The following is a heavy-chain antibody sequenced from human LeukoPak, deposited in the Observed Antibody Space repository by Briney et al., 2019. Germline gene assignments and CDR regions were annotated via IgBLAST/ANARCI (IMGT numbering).Heavy chain of an antibody. J-gene: IGHJ4*02. CDR2: ISGSGGT. D-gene: IGHD6-13*01. CDR1: GFTFSSYA. Sequence: GGSLRLSCAASGFTFSSYAMNWVRQAPGKGLEWVSAISGSGGTYYADSVKGRFTISRDNSKNTLYLQMNNLRAEDTAIYYCAKKGLASAGRPPYFDYWGQGALVTVPP. CDR3: AKKGLASAGRPPYFDY. V-gene: IGHV3-23*01.